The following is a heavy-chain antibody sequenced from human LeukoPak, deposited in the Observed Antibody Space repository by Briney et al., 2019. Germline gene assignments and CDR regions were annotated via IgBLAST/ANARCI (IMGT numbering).Heavy chain of an antibody. V-gene: IGHV3-48*03. CDR2: ISSSGSTI. D-gene: IGHD1-14*01. CDR3: AREYREFDY. Sequence: GGSLRLSCAASGFTFSSYEMNWVRQAPGKGLEWVSYISSSGSTIYYADSVKGRFTISRDNAKNSLYLQMNSLRAEDMAVYYCAREYREFDYWGQGTLVTVSS. J-gene: IGHJ4*02. CDR1: GFTFSSYE.